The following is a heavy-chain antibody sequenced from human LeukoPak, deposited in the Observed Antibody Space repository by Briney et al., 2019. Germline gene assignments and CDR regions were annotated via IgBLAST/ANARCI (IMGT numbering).Heavy chain of an antibody. CDR1: GGSFSGYY. CDR3: ARARDYARWYFDY. J-gene: IGHJ4*02. D-gene: IGHD4-17*01. CDR2: INHSGST. Sequence: SETLSLTCTVYGGSFSGYYWSWVRQPPGKGLEWIGEINHSGSTNYNPSLKSRVTISVDTSKNQFSLKLSSVTAADTAVYYCARARDYARWYFDYWGQGTLVTVSP. V-gene: IGHV4-34*01.